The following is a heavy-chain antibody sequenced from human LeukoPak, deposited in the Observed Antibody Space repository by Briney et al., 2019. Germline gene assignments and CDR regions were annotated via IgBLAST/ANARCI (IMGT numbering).Heavy chain of an antibody. CDR2: IRSKANSYAT. J-gene: IGHJ4*02. D-gene: IGHD1-26*01. Sequence: GGSLRLSCAASGFTFSDSAMHWVRRASGKGLEWVGHIRSKANSYATAYAAPVKGRFTISRDNSKNTLYLQMNSLRAEDTAVYYCAKGDEFFLVGMGSRPPHYFDYWGQGTLVTVSS. CDR3: AKGDEFFLVGMGSRPPHYFDY. CDR1: GFTFSDSA. V-gene: IGHV3-73*01.